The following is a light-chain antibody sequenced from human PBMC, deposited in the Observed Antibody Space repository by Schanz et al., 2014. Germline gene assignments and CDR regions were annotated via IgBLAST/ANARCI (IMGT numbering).Light chain of an antibody. CDR2: DVT. Sequence: QSALTQPPSASGSPGQSVTISCTGTSSDVGAYNYVSWYQQHPGKAPKLIISDVTRRPSGVPDRFSGSKSDNTASLTVSGLQVEDEADYYCAAWDDSLNGLYVFGTGTKLTVL. J-gene: IGLJ1*01. CDR1: SSDVGAYNY. V-gene: IGLV2-8*01. CDR3: AAWDDSLNGLYV.